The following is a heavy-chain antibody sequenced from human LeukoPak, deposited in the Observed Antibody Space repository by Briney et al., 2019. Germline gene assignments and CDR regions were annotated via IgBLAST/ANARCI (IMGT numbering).Heavy chain of an antibody. CDR2: INPSGGST. J-gene: IGHJ1*01. D-gene: IGHD3-9*01. CDR1: GYTFTSYY. V-gene: IGHV1-46*01. CDR3: ATPEGDILTGDEYFQH. Sequence: GASVKVSCKASGYTFTSYYMHWVRQAPGQGLEWMGIINPSGGSTSYAQKFQGRVTMTRDTSTSTVYMELSSLRSEDTAVYYCATPEGDILTGDEYFQHWGQGTLVTVSS.